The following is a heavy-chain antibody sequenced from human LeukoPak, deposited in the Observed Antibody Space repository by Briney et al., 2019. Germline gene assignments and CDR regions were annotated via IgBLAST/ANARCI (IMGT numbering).Heavy chain of an antibody. CDR2: MNPNSGNT. D-gene: IGHD5-12*01. CDR3: ARDGRYSGYDFEY. V-gene: IGHV1-8*01. J-gene: IGHJ4*02. CDR1: GYTFTSYD. Sequence: ASVKVSCKASGYTFTSYDINWVRQATGQGLEWMGWMNPNSGNTGYAQKFQGRVTITADESTSTAYMELSSLRSEDTAVYYCARDGRYSGYDFEYWGQGTLVTVSS.